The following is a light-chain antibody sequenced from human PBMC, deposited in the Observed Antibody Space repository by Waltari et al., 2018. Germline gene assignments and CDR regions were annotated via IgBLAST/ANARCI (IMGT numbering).Light chain of an antibody. CDR3: QQYNEWPSWT. CDR1: QRIASG. Sequence: EIVITQSPATLSVSPGEGATLSCRASQRIASGLAWYQQRPGQAPRLLIYGSSTRASGVPARFSGSGSGTEFTFTISSLQSEDFAIYYCQQYNEWPSWTFGQGTKVEIK. CDR2: GSS. V-gene: IGKV3-15*01. J-gene: IGKJ1*01.